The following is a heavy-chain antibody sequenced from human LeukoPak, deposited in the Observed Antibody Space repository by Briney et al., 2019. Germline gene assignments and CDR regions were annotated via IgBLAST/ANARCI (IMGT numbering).Heavy chain of an antibody. J-gene: IGHJ4*02. Sequence: ASVKVSCKASGGTFSSYAISWVRQAPGQGLEWMGRIIPILGIANYAQKFQGRVTITADKSTSTAYMELSSLRSEDTAVYYCARDRSRELYYFDYWGQGTLVTVSS. D-gene: IGHD1-26*01. CDR2: IIPILGIA. CDR1: GGTFSSYA. V-gene: IGHV1-69*04. CDR3: ARDRSRELYYFDY.